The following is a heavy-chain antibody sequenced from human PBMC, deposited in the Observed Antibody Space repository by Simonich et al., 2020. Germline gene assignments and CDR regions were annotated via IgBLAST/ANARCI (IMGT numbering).Heavy chain of an antibody. Sequence: EVQLVEPGGGLVKPGGSLRLSCAASGFTFSSYSMNGVRQAPGKGLEWVSSISSSSRYKYYADSVKGRFTISRDNAKNSLYLQMNSLRAEDTAVYYCARKRFLEWFFDYWGQGTLVTVSS. D-gene: IGHD3-3*01. CDR1: GFTFSSYS. CDR3: ARKRFLEWFFDY. J-gene: IGHJ4*02. CDR2: ISSSSRYK. V-gene: IGHV3-21*01.